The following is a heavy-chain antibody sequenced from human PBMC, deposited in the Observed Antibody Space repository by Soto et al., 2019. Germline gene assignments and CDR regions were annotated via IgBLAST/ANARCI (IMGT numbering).Heavy chain of an antibody. J-gene: IGHJ4*02. CDR1: GYTFTSYG. D-gene: IGHD6-19*01. V-gene: IGHV1-3*01. CDR3: ARGEGIAVV. CDR2: INAGNGNR. Sequence: QVQLVQSGAEVKKPGASVKVSCKASGYTFTSYGMHWVRQAPGQRLEWMGWINAGNGNRKYSQKFQGRVTITRDTSASTAYMELSSLRSEDTAVYYCARGEGIAVVWGQGTLVTVSS.